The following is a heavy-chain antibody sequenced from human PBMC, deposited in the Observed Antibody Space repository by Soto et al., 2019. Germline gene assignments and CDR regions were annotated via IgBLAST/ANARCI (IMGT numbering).Heavy chain of an antibody. Sequence: SGPTLVNPTQTLALTCTFSGFSLSTSGGGVGWIRQPPGKALEWLALIYWDDDKRYSPSLKSRLTITKDTSKNQVVLTMTNMDPVDTATYYCAHSIQQLVPSAWFDRWGQGTLSTVSS. J-gene: IGHJ5*02. CDR2: IYWDDDK. D-gene: IGHD6-13*01. V-gene: IGHV2-5*02. CDR1: GFSLSTSGGG. CDR3: AHSIQQLVPSAWFDR.